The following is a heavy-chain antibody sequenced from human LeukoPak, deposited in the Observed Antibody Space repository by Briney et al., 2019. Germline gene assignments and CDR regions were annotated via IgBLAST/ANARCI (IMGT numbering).Heavy chain of an antibody. D-gene: IGHD2-21*01. Sequence: PSETLSLTCTVSGGSISSSSYYWGWIRQPPGKGLEWIGSIYHSGSTYYNPSLKSRVTISVDTSKNQFSLKLSSVTAADTAVYYCARDSDFRVNAFDIWGQGTMVTVSS. CDR2: IYHSGST. V-gene: IGHV4-39*07. J-gene: IGHJ3*02. CDR3: ARDSDFRVNAFDI. CDR1: GGSISSSSYY.